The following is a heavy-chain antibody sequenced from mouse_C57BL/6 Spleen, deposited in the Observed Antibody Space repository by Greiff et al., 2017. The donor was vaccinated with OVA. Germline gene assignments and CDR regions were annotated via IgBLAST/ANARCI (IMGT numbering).Heavy chain of an antibody. CDR3: AREGSNPVYFDY. D-gene: IGHD2-5*01. Sequence: VQLQQPGAELVRPGSSVKLSCKASGYTFTSYWMHWVKQRPIQGLEWIGNIDPSDSETHYNQKFKDKATLTVDKSSSPAYMQLGSLTSADSAVYYCAREGSNPVYFDYWGQGTTLTVSS. CDR2: IDPSDSET. J-gene: IGHJ2*01. V-gene: IGHV1-52*01. CDR1: GYTFTSYW.